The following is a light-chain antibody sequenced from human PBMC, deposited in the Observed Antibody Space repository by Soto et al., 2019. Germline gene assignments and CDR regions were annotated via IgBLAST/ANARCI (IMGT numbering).Light chain of an antibody. V-gene: IGKV3-15*01. CDR2: GAS. Sequence: EIVMTQSPVTLSVSPGERATLSCRASQSVSSSLAWYQQKPGQSPRLLIYGASTRATGVPARFSGSGSGTEFTLTISSLQSEDFAVYYCQQCYDWPLTFGGGTKAEIE. CDR3: QQCYDWPLT. J-gene: IGKJ4*01. CDR1: QSVSSS.